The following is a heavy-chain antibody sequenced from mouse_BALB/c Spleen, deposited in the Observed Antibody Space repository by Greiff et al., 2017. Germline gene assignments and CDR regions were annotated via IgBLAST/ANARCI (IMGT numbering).Heavy chain of an antibody. Sequence: QLQHPGAELVRPGASVKLSCKASGYSFTSYWMNWVKQRPGQGLEWIGMIHPSDSETRLNQKFKDKATLTVDKSSSTAYMQLSSPTSEDSAVYYCARGGYRYDRQSFAYWGQGTLVTVSA. J-gene: IGHJ3*01. CDR3: ARGGYRYDRQSFAY. CDR1: GYSFTSYW. D-gene: IGHD2-14*01. CDR2: IHPSDSET. V-gene: IGHV1-74*04.